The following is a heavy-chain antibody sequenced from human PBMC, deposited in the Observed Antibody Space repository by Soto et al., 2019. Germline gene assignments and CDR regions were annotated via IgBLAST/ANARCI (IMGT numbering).Heavy chain of an antibody. D-gene: IGHD3-10*01. V-gene: IGHV4-59*01. Sequence: SETLSLTCTVSGGSISSYYWSWIRQPPGKGLEWIGYIYYSGSTNYNPSLKSRVTISVDMSKNQFSLKLSSVTAADTAVYYCARGVDYYGSGTTFDYWGQGTLVTVSS. CDR1: GGSISSYY. J-gene: IGHJ4*02. CDR2: IYYSGST. CDR3: ARGVDYYGSGTTFDY.